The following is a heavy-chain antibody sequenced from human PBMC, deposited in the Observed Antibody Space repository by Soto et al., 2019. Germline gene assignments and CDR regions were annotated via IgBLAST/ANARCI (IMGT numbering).Heavy chain of an antibody. CDR1: GFTFRNYD. CDR3: ARTDRDFYGLDV. Sequence: DVQLVESGGGLVQPGGSLRRSWEASGFTFRNYDMHWVRQGTGKGLEWVSGISAAGDPDYADSVEGRFTISRENAQNSFVLQMNRHRVGDKADYYCARTDRDFYGLDVWGQGTTVIVSS. CDR2: ISAAGDP. J-gene: IGHJ6*02. V-gene: IGHV3-13*05.